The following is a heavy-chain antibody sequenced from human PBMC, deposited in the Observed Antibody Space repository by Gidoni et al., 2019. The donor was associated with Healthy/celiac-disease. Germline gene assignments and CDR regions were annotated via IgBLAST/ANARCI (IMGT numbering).Heavy chain of an antibody. J-gene: IGHJ6*02. V-gene: IGHV1-18*01. Sequence: QVQLVQSGAEVKKPGASVKVSCKASGYTFTSYGISWVRQAPGQGLEWMGWISAYDGNTNYTQKLQGRVTMTTDTSTSTAYMELRSLRSDDTAVYYCARDRGTYYDFWSGYYALTDYYYYGMDVWGQGTTVTVSS. CDR3: ARDRGTYYDFWSGYYALTDYYYYGMDV. CDR1: GYTFTSYG. D-gene: IGHD3-3*01. CDR2: ISAYDGNT.